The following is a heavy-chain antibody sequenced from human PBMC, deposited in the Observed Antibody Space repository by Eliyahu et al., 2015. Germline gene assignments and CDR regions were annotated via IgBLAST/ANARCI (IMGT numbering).Heavy chain of an antibody. V-gene: IGHV3-11*01. CDR2: VTGDGSTK. D-gene: IGHD3-16*01. J-gene: IGHJ4*02. CDR1: GLNFNXIY. Sequence: QVQLVESGGALVKPGGSLRLXCTASGLNFNXIYXXLIRXAAGKGLEWVAYVTGDGSTKYYADSVKGRFTISRDSAQKSVYLQMNSLRAEDTXIYYCAKIASDLYYDENSGYYFGSWGQGTLVTVSS. CDR3: AKIASDLYYDENSGYYFGS.